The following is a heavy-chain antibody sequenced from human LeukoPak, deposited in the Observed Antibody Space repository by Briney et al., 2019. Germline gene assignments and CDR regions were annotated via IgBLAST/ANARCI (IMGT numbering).Heavy chain of an antibody. CDR2: MNPDNGNR. CDR1: GYTFTSHD. Sequence: ASVKVSCKASGYTFTSHDINWVRQAPGQGLEWMGWMNPDNGNRGYAQKFQGRVTMTRDTSISTAYMELSRLRSDDTAVYYCARDQGGYYSSSWVFDYWGQGTLVTVSS. J-gene: IGHJ4*02. D-gene: IGHD6-13*01. CDR3: ARDQGGYYSSSWVFDY. V-gene: IGHV1-8*01.